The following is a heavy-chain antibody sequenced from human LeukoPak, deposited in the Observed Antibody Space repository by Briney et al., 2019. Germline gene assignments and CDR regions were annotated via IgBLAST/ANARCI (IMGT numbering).Heavy chain of an antibody. Sequence: SETLSLTCTVSGGSISSYYWSWIRQPPGKGLEWIGYIYYSGSTNYNPSLKSRVTISVDTSKNQFSLKLSSVTAAGTAVYYCARAPYSSGWMDYWGQGTLVTVSS. CDR1: GGSISSYY. CDR2: IYYSGST. CDR3: ARAPYSSGWMDY. J-gene: IGHJ4*02. V-gene: IGHV4-59*01. D-gene: IGHD6-25*01.